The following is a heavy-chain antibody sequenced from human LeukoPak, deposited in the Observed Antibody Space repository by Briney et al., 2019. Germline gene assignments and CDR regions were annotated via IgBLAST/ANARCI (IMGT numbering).Heavy chain of an antibody. CDR2: ISWNSGSI. Sequence: GGSLRLSCAASGFTFDDYAMHWVRQAPVKGLEWVSGISWNSGSIGYADSVKGRFTISRDNAKNSLYLQMNSLRAEDTALYYCATYSDDAAFDIWGQGTMVTVSS. D-gene: IGHD1-1*01. J-gene: IGHJ3*02. CDR3: ATYSDDAAFDI. CDR1: GFTFDDYA. V-gene: IGHV3-9*01.